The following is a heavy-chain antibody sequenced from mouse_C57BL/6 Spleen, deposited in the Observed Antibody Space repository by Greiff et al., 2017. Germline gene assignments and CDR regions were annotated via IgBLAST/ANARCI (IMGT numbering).Heavy chain of an antibody. J-gene: IGHJ2*01. CDR3: ARRWVFDY. CDR2: IDPSDSYT. Sequence: QVQLKQPGAELVKPGASVKLSCKASGYTFTSYWMQWVKQRPGQGLEWIGEIDPSDSYTNYNQTFKGKATLTVDTSSSTAYMQLSSLTSEDAAVYYCARRWVFDYWGQGTTLTVSS. D-gene: IGHD1-1*02. V-gene: IGHV1-50*01. CDR1: GYTFTSYW.